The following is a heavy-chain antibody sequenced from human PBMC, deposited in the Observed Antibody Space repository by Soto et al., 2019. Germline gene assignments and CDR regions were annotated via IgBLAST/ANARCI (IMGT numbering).Heavy chain of an antibody. CDR3: ATAGFIYYYGSGSYCFDY. J-gene: IGHJ4*02. V-gene: IGHV1-24*01. Sequence: GASVKVSCTVSGYALTELSMHWVRQAPGKGLEWMGGFDPEDGETIYAQKFQGRVTMTEDTSTDTAYMELSSLRSEDTAVYYCATAGFIYYYGSGSYCFDYWGQGTLVTVSS. CDR1: GYALTELS. D-gene: IGHD3-10*01. CDR2: FDPEDGET.